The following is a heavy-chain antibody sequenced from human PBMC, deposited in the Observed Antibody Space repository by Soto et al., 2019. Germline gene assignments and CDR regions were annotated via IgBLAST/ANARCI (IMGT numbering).Heavy chain of an antibody. Sequence: SETLSLTCTVSGGSISSYYWSWIRQPPGKGLEWIGYIYYSGSTNYNPSLKSRVTISVDTSKNQFSLKLSSVTAADTAVYYCTGVAIHHYYYYGMDVWGQGTTVTVSS. CDR2: IYYSGST. V-gene: IGHV4-59*01. J-gene: IGHJ6*02. CDR1: GGSISSYY. CDR3: TGVAIHHYYYYGMDV. D-gene: IGHD2-21*01.